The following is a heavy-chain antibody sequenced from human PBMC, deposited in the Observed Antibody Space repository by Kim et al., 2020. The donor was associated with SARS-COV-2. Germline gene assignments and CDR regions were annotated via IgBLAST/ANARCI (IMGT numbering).Heavy chain of an antibody. CDR2: ISSSSSTI. Sequence: GGSLRLSCAASGFTFSSYSMNWVRQAPGKGLEWVSYISSSSSTIYYADSVKGRFTISRDNAKNSLYLQMNSLRDEDTAVYYCARDRYSYGSGDYFDYWGQGTLVTVSS. CDR3: ARDRYSYGSGDYFDY. J-gene: IGHJ4*02. V-gene: IGHV3-48*02. CDR1: GFTFSSYS. D-gene: IGHD5-18*01.